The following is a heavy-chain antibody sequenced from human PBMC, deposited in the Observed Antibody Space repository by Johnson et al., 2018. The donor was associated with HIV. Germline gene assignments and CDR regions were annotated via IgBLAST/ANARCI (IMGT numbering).Heavy chain of an antibody. CDR2: IRFDGSNK. D-gene: IGHD3-16*01. CDR1: GFTFSNYG. J-gene: IGHJ3*02. V-gene: IGHV3-30*02. Sequence: QVQLVESGGGVVQPGGSLRLSCAASGFTFSNYGMHWVRQAPGKGLEWVAFIRFDGSNKYYADSVKGRFTISRDNSKNTLYLQMNSLRAEDTAVYYCARPLGPPLWHDAFDIWGQGTMVTVSS. CDR3: ARPLGPPLWHDAFDI.